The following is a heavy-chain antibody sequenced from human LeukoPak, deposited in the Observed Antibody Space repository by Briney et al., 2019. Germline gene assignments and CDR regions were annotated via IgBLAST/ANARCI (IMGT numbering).Heavy chain of an antibody. CDR1: GFTFSSYA. D-gene: IGHD3-22*01. V-gene: IGHV3-23*01. Sequence: PGGSLRLSCAASGFTFSSYAMSWVRQAPGKGLEWVSAISGSGGSTYYADSVKGRFTISRDNSKNTLYLQMNSLRAEDTAVYYCARRAYYYDSSGYYADYWGQGTLVTVSS. J-gene: IGHJ4*02. CDR2: ISGSGGST. CDR3: ARRAYYYDSSGYYADY.